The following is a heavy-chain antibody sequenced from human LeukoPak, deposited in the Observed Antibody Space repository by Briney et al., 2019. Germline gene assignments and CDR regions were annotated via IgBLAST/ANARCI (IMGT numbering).Heavy chain of an antibody. CDR1: GGSISSYY. D-gene: IGHD2-15*01. CDR2: INHSGST. J-gene: IGHJ6*02. V-gene: IGHV4-34*01. CDR3: ARDYSSTPGYYYGMDV. Sequence: SETLSLTCTVSGGSISSYYWSWIRQPPGKGLEWIGEINHSGSTNYNPSLKSRVTISVDTSKNQFSLKLSSVTAADTAVYYCARDYSSTPGYYYGMDVWGQGTTVTVSS.